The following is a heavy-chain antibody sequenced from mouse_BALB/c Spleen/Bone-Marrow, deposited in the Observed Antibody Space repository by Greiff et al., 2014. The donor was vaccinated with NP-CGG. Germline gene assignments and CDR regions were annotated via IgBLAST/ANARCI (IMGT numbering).Heavy chain of an antibody. Sequence: VKLMESGPGLVAPSQSLSITCTVSGFSLTNYGVHWVRQPPGKGLEWLGAIWADGSTNYNSALMSRLSISKDNSKSQVFFKMNSLQTDDTAMYYCARITTATGAMDYWGQGTSVTVSS. V-gene: IGHV2-9*02. J-gene: IGHJ4*01. CDR2: IWADGST. CDR3: ARITTATGAMDY. CDR1: GFSLTNYG. D-gene: IGHD1-2*01.